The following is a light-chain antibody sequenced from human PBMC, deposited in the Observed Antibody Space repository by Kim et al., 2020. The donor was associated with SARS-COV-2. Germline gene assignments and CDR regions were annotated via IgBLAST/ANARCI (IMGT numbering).Light chain of an antibody. J-gene: IGKJ1*01. Sequence: SPGDRATLFCRASQNVSSNLAWYQQKPGQAPRLLIYAASTRATGIPATFSGSGSGTEFTLTISSLQSEDFAVYYCQQYNNWPRRTFGQGTKVEIK. CDR2: AAS. CDR1: QNVSSN. CDR3: QQYNNWPRRT. V-gene: IGKV3-15*01.